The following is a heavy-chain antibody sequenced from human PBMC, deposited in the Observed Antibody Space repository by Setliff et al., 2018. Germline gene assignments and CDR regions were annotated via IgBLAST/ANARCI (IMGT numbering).Heavy chain of an antibody. D-gene: IGHD3-22*01. V-gene: IGHV4-39*07. J-gene: IGHJ4*02. CDR1: GASINNSLNY. Sequence: SETLSLTCTVSGASINNSLNYWIWIRQPPGKGLEWIGEINHSGSTNYNPSLKSRVTISVDTSENQFSLRLNSVTAADTAVYYCARLWISYESNTYFYPKYFDFWGQGTLVTVSS. CDR2: INHSGST. CDR3: ARLWISYESNTYFYPKYFDF.